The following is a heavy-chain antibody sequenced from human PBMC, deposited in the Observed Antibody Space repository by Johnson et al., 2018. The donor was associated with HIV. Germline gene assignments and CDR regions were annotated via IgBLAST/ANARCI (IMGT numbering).Heavy chain of an antibody. CDR2: INWNGDNT. D-gene: IGHD5-24*01. CDR3: ARGGDGSQRGGHNHVWLFAFDI. CDR1: GFTFDDYG. Sequence: EVQLVESGGSVVRRGGSLRLSCTASGFTFDDYGMSWVRQVPGKGLEWVSGINWNGDNTGYADSLKGRFTISRDNAKNSLYLQMNSLEAEDTALYYCARGGDGSQRGGHNHVWLFAFDIWGQGTMVTVSS. V-gene: IGHV3-20*04. J-gene: IGHJ3*02.